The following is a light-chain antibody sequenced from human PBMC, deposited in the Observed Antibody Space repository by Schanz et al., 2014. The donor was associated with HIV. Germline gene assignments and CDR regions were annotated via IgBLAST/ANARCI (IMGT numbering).Light chain of an antibody. Sequence: QSVLTQPRSVSGSPGQSVTISCTGTSSDVGGYNYVSWYQEHPGKAPKLMIYDVSKRPSGVPDRFSGSKSGNTASLTISGLQAEDEADYYCGSYSSGDSHWVFGGGTKLTVL. CDR1: SSDVGGYNY. V-gene: IGLV2-11*01. CDR2: DVS. CDR3: GSYSSGDSHWV. J-gene: IGLJ3*02.